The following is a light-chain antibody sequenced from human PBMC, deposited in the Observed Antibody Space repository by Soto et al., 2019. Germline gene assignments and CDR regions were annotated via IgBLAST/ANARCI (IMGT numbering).Light chain of an antibody. CDR1: SSDVGSYNL. V-gene: IGLV2-23*02. CDR3: CSFARSRIL. CDR2: EVN. J-gene: IGLJ1*01. Sequence: QSVLTQAASASGSPGQSVTISCTGTSSDVGSYNLVSWYQQHPGKAPQLMIYEVNERPAGVSNRFSGSKSGNTASLTISGLQAEDEADYYCCSFARSRILFGTGTKVTV.